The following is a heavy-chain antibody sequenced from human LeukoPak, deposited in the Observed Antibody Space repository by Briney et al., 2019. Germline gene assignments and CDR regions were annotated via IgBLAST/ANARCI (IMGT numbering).Heavy chain of an antibody. CDR1: GFSLRTSGVG. V-gene: IGHV2-5*02. D-gene: IGHD6-13*01. CDR2: IYWDDDK. J-gene: IGHJ4*02. Sequence: SGPTLVKPTQTLTLTCTFSGFSLRTSGVGVGWIRQPPGKALEWLALIYWDDDKRYSPSLKSRLTITKDTSKNQVVLSMIDMDPVDTATYYCAHRWVGSSWYWVYFDYWGPGTLVTVSS. CDR3: AHRWVGSSWYWVYFDY.